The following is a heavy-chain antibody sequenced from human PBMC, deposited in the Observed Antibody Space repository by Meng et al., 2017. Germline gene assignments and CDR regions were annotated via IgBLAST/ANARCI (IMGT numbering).Heavy chain of an antibody. CDR1: GGTFSSYA. J-gene: IGHJ5*02. CDR3: ARDYGDYAWIAKRWFDP. Sequence: QVQLVESGAELKKPGYSVKVSCKAAGGTFSSYAISWVRQAPGQGLEWMGGIIPIFGTANYAQKFQGRVTITADESTSTAYMELSSLRSEDTAVYYCARDYGDYAWIAKRWFDPWGQGTLVTVSS. D-gene: IGHD4-17*01. CDR2: IIPIFGTA. V-gene: IGHV1-69*01.